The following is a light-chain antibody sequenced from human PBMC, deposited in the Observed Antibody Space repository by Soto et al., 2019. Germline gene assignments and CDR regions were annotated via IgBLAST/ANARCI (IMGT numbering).Light chain of an antibody. CDR1: SGHSSYA. Sequence: QSVLTQSPSASASLGASVKLTCTLSSGHSSYAIAWHQQQPEKGPRYLMKLDSDGSHTKGDAIPDRFSGSSSGAERYLTISGLQPADEADYYCQAWGTGIHVVFGGGTQLAVL. CDR2: LDSDGSH. V-gene: IGLV4-69*01. CDR3: QAWGTGIHVV. J-gene: IGLJ2*01.